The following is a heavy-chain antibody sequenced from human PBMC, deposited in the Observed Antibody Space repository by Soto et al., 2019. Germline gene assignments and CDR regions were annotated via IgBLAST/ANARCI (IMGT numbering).Heavy chain of an antibody. J-gene: IGHJ4*02. D-gene: IGHD1-26*01. CDR1: GGSMTGSY. V-gene: IGHV4-59*01. CDR3: AREGNSDATGCANFDS. CDR2: VYYSGST. Sequence: SETLSLTCSVSGGSMTGSYLNWIRQPPGKTLEWIGYVYYSGSTSYNRSLMSRVTISVDTSKNQFSLNLRSVTSADTALYYCAREGNSDATGCANFDSWGQGILVTVSS.